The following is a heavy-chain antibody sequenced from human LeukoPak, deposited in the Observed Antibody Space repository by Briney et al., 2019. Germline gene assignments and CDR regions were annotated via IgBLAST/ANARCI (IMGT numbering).Heavy chain of an antibody. V-gene: IGHV3-23*01. J-gene: IGHJ4*02. D-gene: IGHD1-1*01. Sequence: PGGSLRLSCAASGFTVSTNCMNWVRQAPGKGLEWVSSISANGGETHYADSVKGRFTISRDNSKNTLYLQINNPRVEDTAVYYCAKRYYNFPLDYWGRGTLVTVSS. CDR1: GFTVSTNC. CDR2: ISANGGET. CDR3: AKRYYNFPLDY.